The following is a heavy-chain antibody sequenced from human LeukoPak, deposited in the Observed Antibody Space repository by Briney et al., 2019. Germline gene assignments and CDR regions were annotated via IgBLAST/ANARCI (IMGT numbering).Heavy chain of an antibody. CDR3: ATCIAVAYYYGMDV. Sequence: SVKVSCKASGGTFSSYAISWVRQAPGQGLEWMGGIIPIFGTANYAQKFQGRVTITADESTSTAYMELSSLRSEDTAVYYCATCIAVAYYYGMDVWGQGTTVTVSS. D-gene: IGHD6-19*01. CDR2: IIPIFGTA. CDR1: GGTFSSYA. J-gene: IGHJ6*02. V-gene: IGHV1-69*13.